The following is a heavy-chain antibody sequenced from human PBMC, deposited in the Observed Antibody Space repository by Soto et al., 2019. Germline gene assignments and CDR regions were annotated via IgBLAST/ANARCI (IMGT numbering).Heavy chain of an antibody. Sequence: QVQLVQSGAEVKKPGASVKVSCKASGYTFTSYTISWVRQAPGQLREWMGSSSAYNVNTDYAQKFQGRVTMTTDTATSTAYMELRSLRSDDTAGYYCARRAGGTSGWYYYDGMDVWGQGATVTVSS. CDR2: SSAYNVNT. V-gene: IGHV1-18*04. J-gene: IGHJ6*01. D-gene: IGHD6-19*01. CDR3: ARRAGGTSGWYYYDGMDV. CDR1: GYTFTSYT.